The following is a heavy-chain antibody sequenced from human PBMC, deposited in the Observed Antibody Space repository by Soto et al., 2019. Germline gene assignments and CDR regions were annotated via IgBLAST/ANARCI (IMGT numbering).Heavy chain of an antibody. CDR3: ARPRRGGGADPVDYGMDV. J-gene: IGHJ6*02. D-gene: IGHD2-15*01. Sequence: QVQLVQSGAEVKKPGSSVKVSCKASGGTFSSYAISWVRQAPGQGLEWMGGIIPIFGTANYAQKFQGSVTITADKSTSTAYMELSSLRSEDTAVYYCARPRRGGGADPVDYGMDVWGQGTKVTVSS. V-gene: IGHV1-69*06. CDR1: GGTFSSYA. CDR2: IIPIFGTA.